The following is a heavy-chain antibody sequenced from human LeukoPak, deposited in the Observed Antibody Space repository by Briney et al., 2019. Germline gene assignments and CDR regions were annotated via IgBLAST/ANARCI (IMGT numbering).Heavy chain of an antibody. CDR2: IKQDGSEK. CDR1: GLTFSSYW. J-gene: IGHJ6*03. Sequence: PGGSLRLSCAASGLTFSSYWMSWVRQAPGKGLEWVANIKQDGSEKYYVDSVKGRFTISRDNAKNSLYLQMNSLRAEDTAVYYCARDSNEMVVATMVYYMDVWGKGTTVTVSS. D-gene: IGHD2-15*01. V-gene: IGHV3-7*01. CDR3: ARDSNEMVVATMVYYMDV.